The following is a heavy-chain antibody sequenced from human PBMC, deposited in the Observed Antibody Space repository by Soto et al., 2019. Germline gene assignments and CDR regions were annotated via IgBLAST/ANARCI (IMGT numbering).Heavy chain of an antibody. CDR2: IWYDGSNK. CDR1: GFTCSSYG. Sequence: GGSLRLSCAASGFTCSSYGMHWVRQAPGKGLEWVAVIWYDGSNKYYADSVKGRFTISRDNSKNTLYLQMNSLRAEDTAVYYCARSGTTVTTSWFDPWGQGTLVTVSS. D-gene: IGHD4-17*01. V-gene: IGHV3-33*01. CDR3: ARSGTTVTTSWFDP. J-gene: IGHJ5*02.